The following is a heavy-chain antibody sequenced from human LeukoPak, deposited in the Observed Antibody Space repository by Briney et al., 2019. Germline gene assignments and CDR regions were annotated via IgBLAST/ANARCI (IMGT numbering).Heavy chain of an antibody. Sequence: SETLSLTSTVSGGSISSHYWSWIRQPPGKGLEWIGYIYYSGSTNYNPSLKSRVTISVDTSKNQFSLKLSSVTAADTAVYYCARVEYSSSYDYYYYYMDVWGKGTTVTVSS. CDR1: GGSISSHY. D-gene: IGHD6-6*01. CDR2: IYYSGST. V-gene: IGHV4-59*11. CDR3: ARVEYSSSYDYYYYYMDV. J-gene: IGHJ6*03.